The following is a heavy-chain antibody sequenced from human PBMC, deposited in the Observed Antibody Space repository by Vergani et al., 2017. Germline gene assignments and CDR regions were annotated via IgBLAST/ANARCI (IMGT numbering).Heavy chain of an antibody. CDR2: IYSGGST. CDR1: GFTVSSNY. Sequence: EVQLVESGGGLVQPGGSLRLSCAASGFTVSSNYMSWVRQAPGKGLDWVSGIYSGGSTYYADSVKGRFTISRDNAKNTLYLQMNSLRAEDTAVYYCARDPVSQPAFDNWGQGTLVTVSS. CDR3: ARDPVSQPAFDN. V-gene: IGHV3-66*02. D-gene: IGHD2-2*01. J-gene: IGHJ4*02.